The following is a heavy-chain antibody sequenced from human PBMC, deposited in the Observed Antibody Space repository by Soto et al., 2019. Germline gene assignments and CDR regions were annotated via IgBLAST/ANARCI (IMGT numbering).Heavy chain of an antibody. CDR1: VGSVSSGTYY. D-gene: IGHD3-22*01. V-gene: IGHV4-61*01. CDR3: ARMYYYDSTGYYYVLFDY. J-gene: IGHJ4*02. CDR2: IYYSGST. Sequence: ETLSLTCTVSVGSVSSGTYYWSWIRQPPGKGLEWIGYIYYSGSTNYNPSLKSRVTISLDTSKNQFSLKLSSVTAADTAVYYCARMYYYDSTGYYYVLFDYWGQGTLVTVSS.